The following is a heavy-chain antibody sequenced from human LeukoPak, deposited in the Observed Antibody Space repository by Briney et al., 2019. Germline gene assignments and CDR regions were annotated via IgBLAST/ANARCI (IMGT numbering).Heavy chain of an antibody. CDR1: GFTFSSYS. Sequence: PGGSLRLSCAASGFTFSSYSIHWVRQAPGKGLVWVSRINSDGSDTNYADSVRGRFTISRDNAKNTLYLRMNSLRAEDTAVYYCARAKPWTFDYWGQGTLVTVSS. CDR2: INSDGSDT. V-gene: IGHV3-74*01. J-gene: IGHJ4*02. CDR3: ARAKPWTFDY. D-gene: IGHD1-1*01.